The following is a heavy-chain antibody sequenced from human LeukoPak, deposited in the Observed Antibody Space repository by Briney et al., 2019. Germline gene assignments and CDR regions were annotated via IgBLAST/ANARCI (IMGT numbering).Heavy chain of an antibody. CDR1: GFTFTNSG. D-gene: IGHD6-13*01. Sequence: PGGSLRLSCAASGFTFTNSGMHWVRQAPGRGLEWVSVIYSGGSTYYADSVKGRFTISRDNSKNTLYLQMNSLRAEDTAVYYCAKPGYSSSWYSEYFQHWGQGTLVTVSS. J-gene: IGHJ1*01. CDR3: AKPGYSSSWYSEYFQH. CDR2: IYSGGST. V-gene: IGHV3-NL1*01.